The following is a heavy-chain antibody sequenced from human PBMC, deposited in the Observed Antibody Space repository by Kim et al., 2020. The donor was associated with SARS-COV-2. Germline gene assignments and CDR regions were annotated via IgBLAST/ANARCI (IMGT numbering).Heavy chain of an antibody. V-gene: IGHV3-23*01. CDR2: ISGSGGST. CDR1: GFTFSSYA. J-gene: IGHJ5*02. Sequence: GGSLRLSCAASGFTFSSYAMSWVRQAPGKGLEWVSAISGSGGSTYYADSVKGRFTISRDNSKNTLYLQMNSLRAEDTAVYYCARKGSYARSVLRFLEWGLGFDPWGQGTLVTVSS. D-gene: IGHD3-3*01. CDR3: ARKGSYARSVLRFLEWGLGFDP.